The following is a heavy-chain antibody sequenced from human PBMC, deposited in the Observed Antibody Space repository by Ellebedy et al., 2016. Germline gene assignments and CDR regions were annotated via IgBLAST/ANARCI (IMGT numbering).Heavy chain of an antibody. J-gene: IGHJ4*02. Sequence: GESLKISCAASGFTVSGSYISWVRQAPGKGLEWVSTITGSGDRTNYADSVKGRFTISRDNSKNTLYLQMNSLRVEDTAVYYCAGDSRGITAAGTSLHYWGQGTLVTVSS. CDR3: AGDSRGITAAGTSLHY. V-gene: IGHV3-23*01. CDR2: ITGSGDRT. CDR1: GFTVSGSY. D-gene: IGHD6-13*01.